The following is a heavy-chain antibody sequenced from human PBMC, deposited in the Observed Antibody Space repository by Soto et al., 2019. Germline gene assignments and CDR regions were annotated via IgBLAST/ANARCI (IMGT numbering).Heavy chain of an antibody. CDR3: ARERYGSGSYGDC. J-gene: IGHJ4*02. V-gene: IGHV3-30-3*01. CDR1: GFTFSSYA. Sequence: GGSLRLSCAASGFTFSSYAMHWVRQAPGKGLERVAVISYDGSNKYYADSVKGRFTISRDNSKNTLYLQMNSLRAEDTAVYYCARERYGSGSYGDCWGQGTLVTVSS. D-gene: IGHD3-10*01. CDR2: ISYDGSNK.